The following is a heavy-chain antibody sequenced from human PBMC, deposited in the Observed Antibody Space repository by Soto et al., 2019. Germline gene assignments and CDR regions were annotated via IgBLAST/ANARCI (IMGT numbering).Heavy chain of an antibody. Sequence: PLPTMALTCAVSGGCSRRVSYYPSWLSRLQGKGLEELGYISYRGSTYSNPSLKSRVSLSPDTDQDTFSRRRASVRAADTAIYNCAKMVAQGKRHEYFEYWGQGIVVTVSS. CDR3: AKMVAQGKRHEYFEY. CDR1: GGCSRRVSYY. D-gene: IGHD2-15*01. J-gene: IGHJ4*02. V-gene: IGHV4-31*11. CDR2: ISYRGST.